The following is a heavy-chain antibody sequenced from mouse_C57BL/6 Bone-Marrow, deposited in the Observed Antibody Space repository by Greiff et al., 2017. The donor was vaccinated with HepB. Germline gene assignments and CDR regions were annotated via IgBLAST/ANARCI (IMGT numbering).Heavy chain of an antibody. J-gene: IGHJ1*03. CDR1: GFSLTSYA. CDR2: IWTGGGT. V-gene: IGHV2-9-1*01. CDR3: ARNSPYYYGSSYWYFDV. D-gene: IGHD1-1*01. Sequence: VKLMESGPGLVAPSQSLSITCTVSGFSLTSYAISWVRQPPGKGLEWLGVIWTGGGTNYNSALKSRLSISKDNSKSQVFLKMNSLQTDDTARYYCARNSPYYYGSSYWYFDVWGTGTTVTVSS.